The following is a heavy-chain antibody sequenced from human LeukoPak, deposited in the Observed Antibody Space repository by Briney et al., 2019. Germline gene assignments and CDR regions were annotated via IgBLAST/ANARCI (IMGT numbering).Heavy chain of an antibody. Sequence: ASVKVSCKVSGYTLTELSMHWVRQAPGKGLEWMGGFDPEDGETIYAQKFQGRVTMTEDTSTDTAYMELSSLRSEDTAVYYCARKSIAVAGTGFDYWGQGTPVTVSS. D-gene: IGHD6-19*01. V-gene: IGHV1-24*01. CDR2: FDPEDGET. CDR3: ARKSIAVAGTGFDY. CDR1: GYTLTELS. J-gene: IGHJ4*02.